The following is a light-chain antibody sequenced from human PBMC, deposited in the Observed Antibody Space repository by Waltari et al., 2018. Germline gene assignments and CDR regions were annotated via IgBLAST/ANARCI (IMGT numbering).Light chain of an antibody. V-gene: IGKV3-20*01. CDR2: GAS. J-gene: IGKJ1*01. CDR1: QSVSRSY. Sequence: EIVLTQSPGTLSLSPGERATLFCRASQSVSRSYLAWYQQKPGQAPRLLIYGASSRATGIPDRFSGSGSVTDFTLTISRLEPEDFAVYYCQHYGNSRTFCQGTKVEIK. CDR3: QHYGNSRT.